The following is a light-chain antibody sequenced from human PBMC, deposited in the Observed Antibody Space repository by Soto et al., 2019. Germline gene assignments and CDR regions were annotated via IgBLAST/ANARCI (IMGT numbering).Light chain of an antibody. CDR2: DAS. CDR3: QQYGSSSWT. J-gene: IGKJ1*01. CDR1: QSVSSTK. Sequence: DIVLTQSPGTLSLSPGERATLSCRGSQSVSSTKLAWYQQKPGQAPRLLLYDASSRATGVPDRFSGSGSGTDFTLTISRLEPEDFAVYYCQQYGSSSWTFGQGTKVDIK. V-gene: IGKV3-20*01.